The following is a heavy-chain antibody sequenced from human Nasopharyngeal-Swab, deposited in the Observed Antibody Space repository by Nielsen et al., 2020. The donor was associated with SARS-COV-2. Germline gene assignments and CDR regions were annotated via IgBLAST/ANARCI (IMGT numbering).Heavy chain of an antibody. Sequence: VRQAPGKGLEWVSYISSSSSTIYYADSVKGRFTISRDNAKNSLYLQMNNLRAEDTAVYYCARANLYYYDSSGYYSEAFDIWGQGTMVTVSS. CDR2: ISSSSSTI. J-gene: IGHJ3*02. CDR3: ARANLYYYDSSGYYSEAFDI. V-gene: IGHV3-48*04. D-gene: IGHD3-22*01.